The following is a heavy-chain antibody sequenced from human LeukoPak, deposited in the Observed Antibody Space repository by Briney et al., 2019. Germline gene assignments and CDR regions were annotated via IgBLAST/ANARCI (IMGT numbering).Heavy chain of an antibody. D-gene: IGHD3-16*01. J-gene: IGHJ4*02. CDR1: GYTFTSYW. Sequence: ASVKVSCKASGYTFTSYWMHWVRQAPGQGLEWMGIINPSGGSTNYAQKFQGRITMTKDTSTSTFYMELSSLRSEDTAVYYCARDLIGGPLDYWGQGTLVTVSS. CDR3: ARDLIGGPLDY. CDR2: INPSGGST. V-gene: IGHV1-46*01.